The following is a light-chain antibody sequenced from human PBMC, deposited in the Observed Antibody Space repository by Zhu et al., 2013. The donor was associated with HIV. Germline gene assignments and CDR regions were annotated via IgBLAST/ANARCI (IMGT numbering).Light chain of an antibody. Sequence: DIQLTQSPSFLSASVGDRVTITCRASQDITSYLAWYQQKPGKAPKLLIYAASTLESGVPSRFSGSGSGTEFTLTISSLQPEDFATYYCQQLNSYPYSFGQGTKLEI. J-gene: IGKJ2*03. CDR3: QQLNSYPYS. CDR1: QDITSY. V-gene: IGKV1-9*01. CDR2: AAS.